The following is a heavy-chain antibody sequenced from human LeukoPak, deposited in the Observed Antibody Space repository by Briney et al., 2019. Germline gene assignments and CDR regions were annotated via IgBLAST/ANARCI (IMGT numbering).Heavy chain of an antibody. D-gene: IGHD5-18*01. CDR3: ARDVRGGYHDY. V-gene: IGHV3-74*01. Sequence: GGSLRISCAASGFTFSGYWMHWVRHAQGKGLVWVSRIKSDGSYTTYADSVKGRFTISRDNAKNTLYLQKNSLRAEDTAVYYCARDVRGGYHDYWGQGTLVTVSS. CDR1: GFTFSGYW. J-gene: IGHJ4*02. CDR2: IKSDGSYT.